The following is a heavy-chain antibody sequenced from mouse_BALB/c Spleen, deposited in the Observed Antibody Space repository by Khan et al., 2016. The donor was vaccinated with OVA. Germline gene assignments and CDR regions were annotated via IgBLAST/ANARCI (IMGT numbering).Heavy chain of an antibody. CDR3: ARDRLDY. J-gene: IGHJ2*01. CDR2: INPSSGNT. CDR1: GYTFSNYW. V-gene: IGHV1-7*01. Sequence: QVQLKESGAELAKPGASVKMSCKASGYTFSNYWINWVKQRPGQGLEWIGYINPSSGNTYYNQKFNDKSTLTKDKSSSTAYMQLSSLTSEDSAVYYCARDRLDYWGQGTTLTVSS.